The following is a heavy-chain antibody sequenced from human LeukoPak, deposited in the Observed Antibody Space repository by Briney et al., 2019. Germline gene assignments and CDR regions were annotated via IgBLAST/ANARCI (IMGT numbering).Heavy chain of an antibody. Sequence: GGSLRLSCAASGFTFSSYSMNWVRQAPGKGLEWVSYISSSSSTIYYADSVKGRFTIPRDNAKNSLYLQMNSLRAEDTAVYYCARDVDSSSWYTLAIDYWGQGTLVTVSS. CDR3: ARDVDSSSWYTLAIDY. CDR2: ISSSSSTI. J-gene: IGHJ4*02. V-gene: IGHV3-48*01. D-gene: IGHD6-13*01. CDR1: GFTFSSYS.